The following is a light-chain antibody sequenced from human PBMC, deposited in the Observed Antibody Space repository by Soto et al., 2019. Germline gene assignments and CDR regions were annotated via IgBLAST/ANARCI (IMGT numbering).Light chain of an antibody. CDR3: QQYSRSPLMYT. Sequence: EIVLTQSPGTLSLSPGERATLSCRASQSVNSNFLAWYQQKPGQAPRLLIYGASTRAAGVPDRFSGSGSGTDFTLTITRLEPEDFAMYYCQQYSRSPLMYTFGQGTKLGVK. CDR1: QSVNSNF. V-gene: IGKV3-20*01. J-gene: IGKJ2*01. CDR2: GAS.